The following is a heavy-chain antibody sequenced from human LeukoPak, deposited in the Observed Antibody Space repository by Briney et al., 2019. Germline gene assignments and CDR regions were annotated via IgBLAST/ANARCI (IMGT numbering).Heavy chain of an antibody. D-gene: IGHD6-19*01. Sequence: GGSLRLSCVASGFSFSTSWMHWVRQAPGKGLVWVALIHSDGLTTIYADSVEGRFTISRDNAKNTLYLQMNSLRAEDTAVYYCARHRAAQYSSGWYPDYWGQGTLVTVSS. J-gene: IGHJ4*02. CDR3: ARHRAAQYSSGWYPDY. CDR2: IHSDGLTT. CDR1: GFSFSTSW. V-gene: IGHV3-74*01.